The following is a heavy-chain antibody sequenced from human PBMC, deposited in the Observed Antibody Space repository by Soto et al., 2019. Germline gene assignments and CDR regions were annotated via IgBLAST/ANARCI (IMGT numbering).Heavy chain of an antibody. CDR2: IYYSGSS. CDR3: ARSYVFCSGYAPDISYDGTGV. D-gene: IGHD3-3*01. J-gene: IGHJ6*02. V-gene: IGHV4-30-4*01. CDR1: EGWISRGYSY. Sequence: PRSDNWSVSEGWISRGYSYRSRIRQHPGKGLEWFGYIYYSGSSYYHPSLKRRLTISVDTSKNQFSLKLSSVTSADTAVYYCARSYVFCSGYAPDISYDGTGVSGQGTTFTVS.